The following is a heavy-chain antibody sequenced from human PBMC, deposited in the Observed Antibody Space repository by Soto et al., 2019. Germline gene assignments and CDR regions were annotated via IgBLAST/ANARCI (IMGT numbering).Heavy chain of an antibody. J-gene: IGHJ4*02. CDR3: ARGPSSSSYPTPPLTYLDY. CDR1: GYTFTSYY. Sequence: GASVKVSCKASGYTFTSYYMHWVRQAPGQGLEWMGIINPSGGSTSYAQKFQGRVTMTRDTSTSTVYMELSSLRSEDTAVYYCARGPSSSSYPTPPLTYLDYWGQGTLVTVSS. D-gene: IGHD6-6*01. CDR2: INPSGGST. V-gene: IGHV1-46*01.